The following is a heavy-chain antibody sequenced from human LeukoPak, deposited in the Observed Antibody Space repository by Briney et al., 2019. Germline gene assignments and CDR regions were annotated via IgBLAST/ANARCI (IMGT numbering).Heavy chain of an antibody. CDR3: ARVTEMATIVDY. CDR1: GYTFTSYD. Sequence: ASVKVSCKASGYTFTSYDINWVRQATGQGLEWMGWMNPNSGNTGYAQKFQGRVTMTRNTSISTAYMELSSLRSEDTAVYYCARVTEMATIVDYWGQGTLVTVSS. CDR2: MNPNSGNT. J-gene: IGHJ4*02. V-gene: IGHV1-8*01. D-gene: IGHD5-24*01.